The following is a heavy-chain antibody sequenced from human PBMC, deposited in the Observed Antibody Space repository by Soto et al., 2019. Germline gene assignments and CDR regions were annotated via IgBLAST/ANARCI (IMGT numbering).Heavy chain of an antibody. V-gene: IGHV3-30-3*01. CDR1: VFTFSSYA. J-gene: IGHJ4*02. Sequence: WWSLRLSCSASVFTFSSYAMHWFRQAPGKGLEWVAVISYDGSNKYYADSVKGRFTISRDNSKNTLYLQMNSLRAEDTAVYYCARDLGSSGTFDYWGQGTLVTVSS. CDR2: ISYDGSNK. CDR3: ARDLGSSGTFDY. D-gene: IGHD3-22*01.